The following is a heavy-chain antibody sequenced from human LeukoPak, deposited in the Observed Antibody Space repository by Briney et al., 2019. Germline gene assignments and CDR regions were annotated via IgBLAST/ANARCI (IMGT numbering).Heavy chain of an antibody. V-gene: IGHV4-39*01. CDR3: ARSNYYGSFVYAMDV. CDR2: ISYSGST. J-gene: IGHJ6*02. CDR1: DGSISSSRYY. Sequence: SETLSLTCSVSDGSISSSRYYWGWIRQPPGKGLEWIGSISYSGSTYYNPSLKSRVTIPLDTSKNQFSLKLSSVTAADTAVYYCARSNYYGSFVYAMDVWGQGTTVTVSS. D-gene: IGHD3-10*01.